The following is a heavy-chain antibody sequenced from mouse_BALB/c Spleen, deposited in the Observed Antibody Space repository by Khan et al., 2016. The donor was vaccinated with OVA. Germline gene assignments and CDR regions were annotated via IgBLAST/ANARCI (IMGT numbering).Heavy chain of an antibody. CDR3: VRGGYNPAMDY. CDR2: ILPGSGST. CDR1: GYTFSMYW. V-gene: IGHV1-9*01. D-gene: IGHD1-3*01. Sequence: QVQLQQSGAELMKPGASVTISCKATGYTFSMYWIEWVKQRPGHGLEWIGDILPGSGSTNNNEKFKGKATFTADASSNTADMQLSSLTSEDSAVYFCVRGGYNPAMDYWGQGTSVTVSS. J-gene: IGHJ4*01.